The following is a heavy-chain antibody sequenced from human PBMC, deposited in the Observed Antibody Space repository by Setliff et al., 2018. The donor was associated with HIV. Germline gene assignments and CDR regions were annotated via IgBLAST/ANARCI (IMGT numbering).Heavy chain of an antibody. CDR3: ARDVGEQLDV. J-gene: IGHJ6*04. V-gene: IGHV4-59*01. Sequence: SETLSLPCTVSGGPISTFYWSWIRQPPGKGLEWIGYIYYSGRTNYNPSLDSRVTMSVDTSKNQFSLKLSSVTAADTAVYYCARDVGEQLDVWGKGTTVTVSS. CDR2: IYYSGRT. CDR1: GGPISTFY.